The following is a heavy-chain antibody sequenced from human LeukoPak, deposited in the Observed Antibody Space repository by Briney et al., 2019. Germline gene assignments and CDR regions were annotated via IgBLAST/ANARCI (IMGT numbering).Heavy chain of an antibody. D-gene: IGHD3-22*01. J-gene: IGHJ4*02. CDR2: IYYSGST. V-gene: IGHV4-39*01. CDR1: GGSISSSSYY. Sequence: PSETLSLTCTVSGGSISSSSYYWGWIRQPPGKGLEWIVSIYYSGSTYYNPSLKSRVTISVDTSKNQFSLKLSSVTAADTAVYYCARAIEYYYDSSGSDYWGQGTLVTVSS. CDR3: ARAIEYYYDSSGSDY.